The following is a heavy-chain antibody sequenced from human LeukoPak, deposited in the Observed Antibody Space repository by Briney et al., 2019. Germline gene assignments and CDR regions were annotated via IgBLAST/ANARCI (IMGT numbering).Heavy chain of an antibody. J-gene: IGHJ4*02. V-gene: IGHV4-4*09. Sequence: SETLSLTCSVSADFSSFYYWTWIRQTPGKGLEWIGCIHTSGSTDYNPSLKGRVTMSLDTSKNQFSLRLTSVTAADTAVYYCARPGQSSWWVYFNYWGQGTLVTVSS. CDR2: IHTSGST. CDR3: ARPGQSSWWVYFNY. D-gene: IGHD2-15*01. CDR1: ADFSSFYY.